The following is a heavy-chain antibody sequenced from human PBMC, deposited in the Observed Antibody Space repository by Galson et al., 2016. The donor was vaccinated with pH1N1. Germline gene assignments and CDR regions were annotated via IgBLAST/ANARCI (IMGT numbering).Heavy chain of an antibody. CDR1: GSSFTHYW. D-gene: IGHD3-22*01. V-gene: IGHV5-51*01. CDR2: IYPSDSDT. J-gene: IGHJ6*02. CDR3: AGQDTSGFGFYHYGMDV. Sequence: QSGAEVTKPGESLKISCKGSGSSFTHYWIAWVRQMPGKGLEWMGIIYPSDSDTRYSPSFQGQVTISADTSINTAYLQWSSLQASDTAVFYCAGQDTSGFGFYHYGMDVWGQGTAVTVSS.